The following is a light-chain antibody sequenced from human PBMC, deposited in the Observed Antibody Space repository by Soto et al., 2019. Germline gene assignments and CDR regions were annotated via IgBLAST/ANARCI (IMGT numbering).Light chain of an antibody. J-gene: IGKJ4*01. V-gene: IGKV3-20*01. CDR3: QPYCSPPLT. CDR1: QSVTSSY. CDR2: GAS. Sequence: EIVLTQSPGTLSLSPGERATLSCRASQSVTSSYLAWYQQKPGQAPRLLIYGASSRATGIPDRFSGSGSGTSFTLTINRLEPQDFSMFYFQPYCSPPLTFGRGTKVEIK.